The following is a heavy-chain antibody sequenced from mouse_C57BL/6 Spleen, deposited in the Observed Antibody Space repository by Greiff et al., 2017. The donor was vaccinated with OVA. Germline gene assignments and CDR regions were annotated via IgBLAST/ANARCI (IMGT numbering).Heavy chain of an antibody. CDR2: IDPSDSYT. Sequence: QVQLQQPGAELVMPGASVKLSCKASGYTFTSYWMHWVKQRPGQGLEWIGEIDPSDSYTNYNQKFKGKSTLTVDKSSSTAYMQLSSLTSEDSAVYYCAKVRDGNYGGFAYWGQGTLVTVSA. D-gene: IGHD2-1*01. CDR1: GYTFTSYW. J-gene: IGHJ3*01. V-gene: IGHV1-69*01. CDR3: AKVRDGNYGGFAY.